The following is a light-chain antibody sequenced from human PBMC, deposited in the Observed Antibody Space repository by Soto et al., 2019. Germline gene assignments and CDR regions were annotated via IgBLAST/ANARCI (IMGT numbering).Light chain of an antibody. Sequence: DIQMTQSPSTLSASVGDRVTITCRASQTISRWLAWYQQKPGKAPKLLIYDASSLESGVPSRFSGRGSGTEFTITITTLQPDDFATYYCQQYESSSTCGPGTKVNIK. CDR1: QTISRW. J-gene: IGKJ3*01. CDR2: DAS. CDR3: QQYESSST. V-gene: IGKV1-5*01.